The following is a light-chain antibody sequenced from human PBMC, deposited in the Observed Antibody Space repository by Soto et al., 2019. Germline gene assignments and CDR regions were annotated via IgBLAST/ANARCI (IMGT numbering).Light chain of an antibody. Sequence: EIVLTQSPATLSLSPGERATLSCRASQYVSSFLAWYQQKAGQAPRLLIYDASHRATGIPDRFSGSGSGTEFTLTISGLQSEDFATYYCQQYNNWPVTFGGGTKVDIK. V-gene: IGKV3-11*01. CDR3: QQYNNWPVT. J-gene: IGKJ4*01. CDR2: DAS. CDR1: QYVSSF.